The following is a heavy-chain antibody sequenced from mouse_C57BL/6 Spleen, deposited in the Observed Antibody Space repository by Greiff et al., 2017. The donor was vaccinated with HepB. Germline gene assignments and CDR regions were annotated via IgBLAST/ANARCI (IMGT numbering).Heavy chain of an antibody. J-gene: IGHJ1*03. CDR2: ISSGGSYT. CDR1: GFTFSSYG. V-gene: IGHV5-6*02. CDR3: ARGSSYKDWYFDV. D-gene: IGHD1-1*01. Sequence: DVKLVESGGDLVKPGGSLKLSCAASGFTFSSYGMSWVRQTPDKRLEWVATISSGGSYTYYPDSVKGRFTISRDNAKNTLYLQMSSLKSEDTAMYYCARGSSYKDWYFDVWGTGTTVTVSS.